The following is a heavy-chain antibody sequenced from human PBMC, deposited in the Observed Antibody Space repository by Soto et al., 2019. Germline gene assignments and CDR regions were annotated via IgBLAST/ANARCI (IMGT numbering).Heavy chain of an antibody. D-gene: IGHD2-15*01. CDR3: ATVTLINCSGGSCYLFDY. J-gene: IGHJ4*02. CDR1: GYTLTELS. V-gene: IGHV1-24*01. Sequence: GASVKVSCKVSGYTLTELSMHWVRQAPGKGLEWMGGFDPEDGETIYAQKFQGRVTMTEDTSTDTAYMELSSLRSEDTAVYYCATVTLINCSGGSCYLFDYWGQGTLVTVSS. CDR2: FDPEDGET.